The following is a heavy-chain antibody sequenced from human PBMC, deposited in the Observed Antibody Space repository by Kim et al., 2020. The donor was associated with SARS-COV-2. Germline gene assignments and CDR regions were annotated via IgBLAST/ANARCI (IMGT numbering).Heavy chain of an antibody. CDR3: ARHDLHYDILTGYFPDAFDI. D-gene: IGHD3-9*01. J-gene: IGHJ3*02. CDR1: GGSISSSSYY. Sequence: SETLSLTCTVSGGSISSSSYYWGWIRQPPGKGLEWIGSIYYSGSTYYNPSLKSRVTISVDTSKNQFSLKLSSVTAADTAVYYCARHDLHYDILTGYFPDAFDIWGQGTMVTVSS. V-gene: IGHV4-39*01. CDR2: IYYSGST.